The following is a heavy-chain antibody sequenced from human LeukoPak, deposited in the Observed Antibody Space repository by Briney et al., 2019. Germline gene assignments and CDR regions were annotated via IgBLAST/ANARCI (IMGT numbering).Heavy chain of an antibody. J-gene: IGHJ1*01. CDR2: IKSDGST. CDR3: ARAPSDTGGYYPAYFRH. CDR1: GFTFSSYW. Sequence: PGGSLRLSCAASGFTFSSYWMHWVRQAPGKGLVWVSRIKSDGSTNYADSVKGRFTISRDNAKNTLSLQMNSLRAEDTAVYYCARAPSDTGGYYPAYFRHWGKGTLITVSS. D-gene: IGHD3-22*01. V-gene: IGHV3-74*01.